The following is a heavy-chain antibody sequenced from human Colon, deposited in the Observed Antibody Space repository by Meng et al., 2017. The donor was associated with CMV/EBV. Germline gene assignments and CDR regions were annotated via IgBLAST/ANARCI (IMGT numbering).Heavy chain of an antibody. D-gene: IGHD3-16*01. Sequence: GESLKISCAASGLTVRTCGMRGVRQAPGKGLKWVSRISGSGYSADYADSVKGRFTISRDNSKNTLFLQMNSLRVEDTAVYYCAKGLSASQYYFDSWGQGTLVTVSS. CDR1: GLTVRTCG. CDR3: AKGLSASQYYFDS. V-gene: IGHV3-23*01. J-gene: IGHJ4*02. CDR2: ISGSGYSA.